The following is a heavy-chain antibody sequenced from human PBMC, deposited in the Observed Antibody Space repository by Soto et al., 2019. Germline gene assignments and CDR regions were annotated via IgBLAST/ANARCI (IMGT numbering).Heavy chain of an antibody. CDR3: VEDRDSNSWADRDV. J-gene: IGHJ6*01. D-gene: IGHD3-22*01. V-gene: IGHV1-18*01. Sequence: QVHLVQSGAEVKKPGASVNVSCKTSGYTFTRNGISWVRQAPGQGLEWMGWISPNSGNTRYAQKLQDRVIMTTDTSARAAYMELRSLRSDDTAVYYCVEDRDSNSWADRDVWGPGTTVTVSS. CDR2: ISPNSGNT. CDR1: GYTFTRNG.